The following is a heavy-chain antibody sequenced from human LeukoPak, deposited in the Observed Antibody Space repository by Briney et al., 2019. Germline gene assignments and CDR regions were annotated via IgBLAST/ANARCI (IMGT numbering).Heavy chain of an antibody. V-gene: IGHV4-59*01. CDR1: GGSISSYY. CDR3: ARAEGDTGYFDY. CDR2: IYYSGST. J-gene: IGHJ4*02. D-gene: IGHD3-16*01. Sequence: SETLSLTCAVSGGSISSYYWSWIRQPPGKGLEWIGYIYYSGSTNYNPSLKSRVTISVDTSKNQFSLKPSSVTAADTAVYYCARAEGDTGYFDYWGQGTLVTVSS.